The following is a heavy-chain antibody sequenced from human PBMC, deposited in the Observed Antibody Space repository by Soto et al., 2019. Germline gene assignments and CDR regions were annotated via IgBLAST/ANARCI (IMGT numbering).Heavy chain of an antibody. CDR3: ARIIAVAGYVDYFDY. J-gene: IGHJ4*02. Sequence: SVKVSCKASGGTFSTYTISWVRQAPGQGLEWMGRIIPILNSVNYAQKFQGRVTITADNSKNTLYLQMNSLRAEDTAVYYCARIIAVAGYVDYFDYWGQGTLVTVSS. V-gene: IGHV1-69*08. CDR1: GGTFSTYT. CDR2: IIPILNSV. D-gene: IGHD6-19*01.